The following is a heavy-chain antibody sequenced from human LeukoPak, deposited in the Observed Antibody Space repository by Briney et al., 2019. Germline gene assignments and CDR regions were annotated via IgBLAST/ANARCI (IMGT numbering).Heavy chain of an antibody. CDR1: GYTFTSYC. D-gene: IGHD3-22*01. V-gene: IGHV1-18*01. CDR2: ISAYNGNT. J-gene: IGHJ4*02. CDR3: EGSRVDSSVYFSFHYFDY. Sequence: ASVKLSCKSSGYTFTSYCISWVRQAPAQGFEWMGWISAYNGNTNYAQKLQGRVHVTTDTSPSSPHMELDSLRSGDTAVLFCEGSRVDSSVYFSFHYFDYWGQGTLVTASS.